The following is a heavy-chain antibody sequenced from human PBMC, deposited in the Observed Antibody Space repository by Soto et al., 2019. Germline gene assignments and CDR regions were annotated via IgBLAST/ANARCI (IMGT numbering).Heavy chain of an antibody. CDR2: IYYSGST. Sequence: SETLSLTCTVSCGSISSGGYYWSWIRQHPGKGLEWIGYIYYSGSTYYNPSLKSRVTISVDTSKNQFSLKLSSVTAADTAVYYCAREGYCSSTSCVLGAMDVWGQGTTVTVSS. CDR3: AREGYCSSTSCVLGAMDV. J-gene: IGHJ6*02. V-gene: IGHV4-31*03. CDR1: CGSISSGGYY. D-gene: IGHD2-2*01.